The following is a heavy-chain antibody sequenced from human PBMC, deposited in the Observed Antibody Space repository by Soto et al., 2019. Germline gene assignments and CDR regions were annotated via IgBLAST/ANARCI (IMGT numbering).Heavy chain of an antibody. D-gene: IGHD3-3*02. V-gene: IGHV1-69*12. CDR2: IMPVFPTP. J-gene: IGHJ6*01. CDR1: GGTFRTSA. Sequence: QVQLVQSGAEVKKPGSSVKVSCKTSGGTFRTSAISWVRQAPGQGLEWMGGIMPVFPTPDYAQKFQGRVTITADESTSTASMELSSLRSEDTPVYYCARDKDRQQLGGNYYYIMDVWGQGTTVTVSS. CDR3: ARDKDRQQLGGNYYYIMDV.